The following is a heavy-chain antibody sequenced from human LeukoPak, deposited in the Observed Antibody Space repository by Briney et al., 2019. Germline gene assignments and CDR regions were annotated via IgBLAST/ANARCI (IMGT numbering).Heavy chain of an antibody. CDR2: ISSSSYI. CDR1: GFTFSSYS. CDR3: ALKPITMIVVAQSDDVFDI. D-gene: IGHD3-22*01. V-gene: IGHV3-21*01. Sequence: GGCLRLSCAASGFTFSSYSMNWVRQAPGKGLEWVSSISSSSYIYYADSVKGRFTISRDNAKNSLYLQMNSLRAEDTAVYYCALKPITMIVVAQSDDVFDIWGQGTMVTVSS. J-gene: IGHJ3*02.